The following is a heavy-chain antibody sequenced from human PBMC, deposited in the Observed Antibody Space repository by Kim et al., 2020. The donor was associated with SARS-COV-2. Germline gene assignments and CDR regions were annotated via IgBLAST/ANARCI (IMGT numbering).Heavy chain of an antibody. J-gene: IGHJ6*02. CDR1: GYTFTGYY. CDR2: INPNSGGT. V-gene: IGHV1-2*06. D-gene: IGHD6-6*01. CDR3: AIIAARTHDYYGMDV. Sequence: ASVKVSCKASGYTFTGYYMHWVRQAPGQGLEWMGRINPNSGGTNYAQKFQGRVTMTRDTSISTAYMELSRLRSDDTAVYYCAIIAARTHDYYGMDVWGQGTTVTVSS.